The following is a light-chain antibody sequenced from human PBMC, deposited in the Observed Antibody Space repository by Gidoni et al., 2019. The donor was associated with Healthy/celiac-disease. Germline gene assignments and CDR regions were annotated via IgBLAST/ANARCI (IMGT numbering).Light chain of an antibody. J-gene: IGKJ4*01. CDR2: AAS. CDR1: QSTSSY. CDR3: QQSYSTPPLT. V-gene: IGKV1-39*01. Sequence: DIQMTQSPSSLSASVGDRVTITCRASQSTSSYLNWSQQKPGKAPQLLIYAASSLQSGVPSRFSGSGSVTDFTLTISSLQPEDFATYYCQQSYSTPPLTFGGGTKVEIK.